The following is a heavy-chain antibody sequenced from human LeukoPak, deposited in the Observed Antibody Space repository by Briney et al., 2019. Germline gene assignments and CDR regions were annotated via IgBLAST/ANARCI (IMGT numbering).Heavy chain of an antibody. Sequence: GGSLRLSCAASGFTFSSYWMSWVRQAPGKGLEWVANIKQDGSEKYYVDSVKGRFTISRDNAKNSLYLQMNSLRAEDTALYYCAKESGDLSAFDIWGQGTMVTVSS. CDR2: IKQDGSEK. V-gene: IGHV3-7*03. CDR1: GFTFSSYW. D-gene: IGHD7-27*01. J-gene: IGHJ3*02. CDR3: AKESGDLSAFDI.